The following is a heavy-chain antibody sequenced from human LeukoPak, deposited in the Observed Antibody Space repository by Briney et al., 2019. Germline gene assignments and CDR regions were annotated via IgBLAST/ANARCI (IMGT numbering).Heavy chain of an antibody. D-gene: IGHD3-16*02. J-gene: IGHJ4*02. CDR3: ASSSMITFGGVIVTHFDY. Sequence: SVKVSCKASGGTFSSYAISWVRQVPGQGLEWMGRIIPILGIANYAQKFQGRVTITADKSTSTAYMELSSLRSEDTAVYYCASSSMITFGGVIVTHFDYWGQGTLVTASS. CDR2: IIPILGIA. CDR1: GGTFSSYA. V-gene: IGHV1-69*04.